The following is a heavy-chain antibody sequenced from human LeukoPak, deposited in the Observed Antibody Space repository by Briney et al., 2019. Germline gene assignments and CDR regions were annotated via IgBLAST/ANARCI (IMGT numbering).Heavy chain of an antibody. CDR2: MFDRGSP. D-gene: IGHD5-18*01. V-gene: IGHV4-61*05. J-gene: IGHJ2*01. CDR3: ARRIQLWSYWHFDL. CDR1: GGSISNSDYY. Sequence: PSETLSLTCTVSGGSISNSDYYWDWIRQLPGKGLECIGYMFDRGSPNHHPSLQNRVTTSVDTSKNEFSLRLTSVTAADTAVYYCARRIQLWSYWHFDLWGRGTLVTVSS.